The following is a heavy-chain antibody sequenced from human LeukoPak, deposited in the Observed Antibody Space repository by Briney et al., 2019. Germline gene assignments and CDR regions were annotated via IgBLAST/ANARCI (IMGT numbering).Heavy chain of an antibody. D-gene: IGHD3-22*01. CDR1: GFTFDDYA. CDR3: AKDISYYDSSGIDY. CDR2: ISWNSGSI. J-gene: IGHJ4*02. V-gene: IGHV3-9*01. Sequence: GGSLRLSCAASGFTFDDYAMHWVRQAPGKGLEWVSGISWNSGSIGYADSVEGRFTISRDNAKNSLYLQMNSLRAEDTALYYCAKDISYYDSSGIDYWGQGTLVTVSS.